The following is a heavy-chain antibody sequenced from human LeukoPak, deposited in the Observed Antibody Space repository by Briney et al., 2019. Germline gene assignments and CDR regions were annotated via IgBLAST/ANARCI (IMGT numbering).Heavy chain of an antibody. D-gene: IGHD3-3*01. Sequence: GASVKVSCKASGYTFTSYGISWVRQAPGQGLEWMGWISAYNGNTNYAQKLQGRVTMTTDTSTSTAYMELRSLRSEDTAVYYCAREGGFLEWLSGYGMDVWGQGTTVTVSS. CDR1: GYTFTSYG. V-gene: IGHV1-18*01. J-gene: IGHJ6*02. CDR2: ISAYNGNT. CDR3: AREGGFLEWLSGYGMDV.